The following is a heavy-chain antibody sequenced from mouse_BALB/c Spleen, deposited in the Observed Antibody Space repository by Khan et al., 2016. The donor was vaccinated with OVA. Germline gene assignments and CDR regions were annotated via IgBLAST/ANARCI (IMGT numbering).Heavy chain of an antibody. CDR1: GFSFTDYG. Sequence: QVQLKESGPGLVAPSQGLSISCNVSGFSFTDYGVNWVSQAPGKGLEWLGRIWGDASTDYNSPFKYRLRISNDYAKSEVFLTMNSHQTDDTARYYCARANYGNYRKAMGYWGQGTSVTVSS. CDR3: ARANYGNYRKAMGY. V-gene: IGHV2-6-7*01. CDR2: IWGDAST. J-gene: IGHJ4*01. D-gene: IGHD2-1*01.